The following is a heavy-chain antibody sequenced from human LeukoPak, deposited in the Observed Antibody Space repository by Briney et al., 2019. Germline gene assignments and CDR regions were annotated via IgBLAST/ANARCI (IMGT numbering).Heavy chain of an antibody. V-gene: IGHV3-21*01. J-gene: IGHJ6*02. CDR1: GFTFSRYW. CDR2: ISSNNNYI. CDR3: ARDHSSSGMDV. Sequence: PGGSLRLSCVGSGFTFSRYWLNWVRQAPGKGLEWVSSISSNNNYIHYADSVKGRFTISRGNAKNSLDLQMNSLRAEDTAVYYCARDHSSSGMDVWGQGTTVTVSS.